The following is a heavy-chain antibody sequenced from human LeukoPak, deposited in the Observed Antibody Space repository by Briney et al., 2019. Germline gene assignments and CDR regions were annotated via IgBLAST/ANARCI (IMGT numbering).Heavy chain of an antibody. Sequence: GGALRLSCAASGFTFSSYEMNWVRQAPGKGLEWVSYISHSGSTKYYADSVKGRFTISRDNAKKSLYLQMNSLRAEDTAVYYCARDSLYCSGGSCYSWNFDYWGQGTLVTVSS. J-gene: IGHJ4*02. D-gene: IGHD2-15*01. CDR2: ISHSGSTK. V-gene: IGHV3-48*03. CDR3: ARDSLYCSGGSCYSWNFDY. CDR1: GFTFSSYE.